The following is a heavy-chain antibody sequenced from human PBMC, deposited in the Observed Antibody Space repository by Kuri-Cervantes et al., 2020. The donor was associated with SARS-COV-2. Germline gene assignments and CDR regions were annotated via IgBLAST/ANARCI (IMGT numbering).Heavy chain of an antibody. J-gene: IGHJ6*03. CDR3: ARNPHSLTSYYYYYMDV. Sequence: SVKVSCKASGGTFSSYAISWVRQAPGQGLEWMGGIIPIFGTANYAQKFQGRVTITTDETTSTAYMELSSLRSEDTAVYYCARNPHSLTSYYYYYMDVWGKGTTVTVSS. V-gene: IGHV1-69*05. CDR2: IIPIFGTA. D-gene: IGHD4/OR15-4a*01. CDR1: GGTFSSYA.